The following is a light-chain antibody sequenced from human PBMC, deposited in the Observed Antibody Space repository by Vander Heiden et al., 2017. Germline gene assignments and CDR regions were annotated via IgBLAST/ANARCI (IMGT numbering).Light chain of an antibody. V-gene: IGLV3-1*01. CDR2: QES. Sequence: SYELTQPPSVSVSPGQTASIPCSGDNLGDKYACWDQQEPGPSPVLGIDQESKRPAGIPERLSGSNSGNTATLTISGSQAMDEADYYCQAWDSSTVVFGGVTKLTVL. CDR1: NLGDKY. CDR3: QAWDSSTVV. J-gene: IGLJ2*01.